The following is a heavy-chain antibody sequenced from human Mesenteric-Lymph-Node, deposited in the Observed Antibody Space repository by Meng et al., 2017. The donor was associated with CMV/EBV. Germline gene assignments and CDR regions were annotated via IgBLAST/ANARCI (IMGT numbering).Heavy chain of an antibody. Sequence: GESLKISCAASGFTFSSYTMNWVRQAPGKGLEWVSSITSSGGYIYYADSVKGRFTISRDNAKNSLYLQMNSLRAEDTAVYYCAREGLGDCSSTSCYMAAGWFDPWGQGTLVTVSS. J-gene: IGHJ5*02. CDR2: ITSSGGYI. CDR1: GFTFSSYT. D-gene: IGHD2-2*02. V-gene: IGHV3-21*01. CDR3: AREGLGDCSSTSCYMAAGWFDP.